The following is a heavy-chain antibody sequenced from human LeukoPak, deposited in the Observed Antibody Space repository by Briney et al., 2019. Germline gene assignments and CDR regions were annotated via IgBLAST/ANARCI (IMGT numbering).Heavy chain of an antibody. CDR2: IYYSGST. Sequence: SETLSLTCTVSGGSISSSSYYWGWIRQPPGKGLEWIGSIYYSGSTYYNPSLKSRVTISVDTSKNQFSLKLSSVTAADTAVYYCARTSSSSFHYWGQGTLVTVSS. D-gene: IGHD6-6*01. CDR1: GGSISSSSYY. CDR3: ARTSSSSFHY. V-gene: IGHV4-39*01. J-gene: IGHJ4*02.